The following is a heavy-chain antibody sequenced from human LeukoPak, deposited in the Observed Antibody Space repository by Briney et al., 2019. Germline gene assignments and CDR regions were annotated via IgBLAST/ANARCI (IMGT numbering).Heavy chain of an antibody. V-gene: IGHV3-23*01. D-gene: IGHD4-23*01. J-gene: IGHJ6*03. CDR3: AKDQTTVVTYMDV. CDR1: GFTFSSYG. Sequence: RPGGSLRLSCAASGFTFSSYGMSWVRQAPGKGLEWVSGISGSGSSTYYADSVKGRFTISRDNSKNTLYLQMNSLRAEDTAVYYCAKDQTTVVTYMDVWGKGTTVTISS. CDR2: ISGSGSST.